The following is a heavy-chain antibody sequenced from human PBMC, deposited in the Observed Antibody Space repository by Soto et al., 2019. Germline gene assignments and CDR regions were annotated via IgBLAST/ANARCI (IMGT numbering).Heavy chain of an antibody. CDR3: ARDIGISRNWLAP. V-gene: IGHV3-11*01. Sequence: GGSLRLSCAASGFGFSDYYMTWIRQAPGKGLECVSYISGSSTTKYYADSVKGRFTISRDNTKNSLFLHMNSLTTEDTGVYYCARDIGISRNWLAPWGQGTLVTVSS. D-gene: IGHD1-20*01. CDR2: ISGSSTTK. CDR1: GFGFSDYY. J-gene: IGHJ5*02.